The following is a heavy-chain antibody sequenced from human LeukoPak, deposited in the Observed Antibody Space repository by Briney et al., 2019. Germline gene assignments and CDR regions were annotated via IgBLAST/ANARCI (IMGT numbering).Heavy chain of an antibody. J-gene: IGHJ4*02. Sequence: GGSLTLSCTVFGLTYRDAWMSWVRQAPGKGLEWVGFIRAKAYGGTAEYAASVKGRFTISRDDSKSIAYLQMNSLKTEDAAVYYCTRDQPITPWGQGTLVTVSS. V-gene: IGHV3-49*04. D-gene: IGHD5-24*01. CDR3: TRDQPITP. CDR1: GLTYRDAW. CDR2: IRAKAYGGTA.